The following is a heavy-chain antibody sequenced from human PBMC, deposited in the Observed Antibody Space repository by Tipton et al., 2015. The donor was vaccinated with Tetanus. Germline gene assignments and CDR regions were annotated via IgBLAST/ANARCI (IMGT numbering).Heavy chain of an antibody. CDR2: ITPFNNNT. CDR3: ATGEDTALVIAESDAPDI. V-gene: IGHV1-45*02. J-gene: IGHJ3*02. Sequence: QLVQSGAEVKKTGSSVKISCKASGYTLTYRYLHWVRQAPGQALEWMGWITPFNNNTNYAQKFQDRVSFSSDRSMSTAYMEVSSLRTADTAMYYCATGEDTALVIAESDAPDIWGQGTMVTVSS. D-gene: IGHD5-18*01. CDR1: GYTLTYRY.